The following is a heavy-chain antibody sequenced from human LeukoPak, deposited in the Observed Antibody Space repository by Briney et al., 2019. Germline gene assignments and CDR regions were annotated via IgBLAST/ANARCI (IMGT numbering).Heavy chain of an antibody. J-gene: IGHJ4*02. CDR3: AKDTTRDTAMVTDY. D-gene: IGHD5-18*01. CDR1: GFTFSSYS. Sequence: GGSLRLSCAASGFTFSSYSMNWVRQAPGKGLEWVSSISSSSSYIYYADSVKGRFTISRDNAKNSLYLQMNSLRAEDTALYYCAKDTTRDTAMVTDYWGQGTLVTVSS. CDR2: ISSSSSYI. V-gene: IGHV3-21*04.